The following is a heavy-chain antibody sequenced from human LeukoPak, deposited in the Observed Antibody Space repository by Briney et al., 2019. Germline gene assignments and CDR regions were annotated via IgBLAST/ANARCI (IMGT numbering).Heavy chain of an antibody. V-gene: IGHV3-23*01. CDR3: ARLAAAGTTDFDY. Sequence: PGGSLRLSCAASGFTFTNYAMNWVRQAPGKGLEWVSAISGSGGSTYYADSVKGRFTISRDNSKNTLYLQMNSLRAEDTAVYYCARLAAAGTTDFDYWGQGTLVTVSS. CDR1: GFTFTNYA. J-gene: IGHJ4*02. CDR2: ISGSGGST. D-gene: IGHD6-13*01.